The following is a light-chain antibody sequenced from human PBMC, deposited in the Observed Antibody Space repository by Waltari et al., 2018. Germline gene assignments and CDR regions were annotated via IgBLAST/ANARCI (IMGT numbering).Light chain of an antibody. CDR2: DAS. CDR1: QSLLFFNGKTY. Sequence: EILMTQTPLSLSVTHGQPASISRKSSQSLLFFNGKTYLYWILQKPGQPPQLLVYDASHRLCEVPARFSGSGSGTDFAQKISRVEAEDVGVYCCMKSVQHPWTFSEGTKVEMK. J-gene: IGKJ1*01. CDR3: MKSVQHPWT. V-gene: IGKV2D-29*01.